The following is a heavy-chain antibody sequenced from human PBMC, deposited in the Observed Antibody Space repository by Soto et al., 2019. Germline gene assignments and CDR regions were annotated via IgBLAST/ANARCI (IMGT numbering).Heavy chain of an antibody. V-gene: IGHV4-34*01. Sequence: XGTLSLTCAVYGGSFSGYYWSWIRQPPGKGLEWIGEINHSGSTNYNPSLKSRVTISVDTSKNQFSLKLSSVTAADTAVYYCARAHYSSSSYWGQGTLVTVSS. J-gene: IGHJ4*02. D-gene: IGHD6-13*01. CDR1: GGSFSGYY. CDR3: ARAHYSSSSY. CDR2: INHSGST.